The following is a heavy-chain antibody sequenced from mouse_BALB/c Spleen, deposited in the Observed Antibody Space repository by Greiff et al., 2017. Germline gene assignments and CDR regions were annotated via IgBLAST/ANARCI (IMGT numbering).Heavy chain of an antibody. V-gene: IGHV1S41*01. Sequence: DLVKPGASVKLSCKASGYTFTSYWINWIKQRPGQGLEWIGRIAPGSGSTYYNEMFKGKATLTVDTSSSTAYIQLSSLSSEDSAVYFCARSYYRYEEGFAYWGQGTLVTVSA. D-gene: IGHD2-14*01. CDR3: ARSYYRYEEGFAY. CDR1: GYTFTSYW. J-gene: IGHJ3*01. CDR2: IAPGSGST.